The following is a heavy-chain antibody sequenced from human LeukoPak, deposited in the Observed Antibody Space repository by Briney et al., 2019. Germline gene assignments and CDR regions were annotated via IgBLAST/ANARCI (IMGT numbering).Heavy chain of an antibody. D-gene: IGHD6-13*01. CDR2: ISSSSSYT. CDR1: GFTFSDYY. Sequence: KPGGPLRLSCAASGFTFSDYYMSWMRQAPGKGLEWVSYISSSSSYTNYADSVKGRFTISRDNAKNSLYLQMNSLRAEDTAVYYCARDRRAYSSSGCGYWGQGTLVTVSS. CDR3: ARDRRAYSSSGCGY. V-gene: IGHV3-11*05. J-gene: IGHJ4*02.